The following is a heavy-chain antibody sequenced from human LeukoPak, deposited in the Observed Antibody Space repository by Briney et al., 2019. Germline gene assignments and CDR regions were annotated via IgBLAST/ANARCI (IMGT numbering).Heavy chain of an antibody. D-gene: IGHD5-24*01. J-gene: IGHJ6*02. V-gene: IGHV4-59*01. Sequence: PSETLSLTCTVSGGSISSYYWSWMRQPPGKGLEWIGYIYYSGSTNYNPSLKSRVTISVDTSKNQFSLKLSSVTAADTAVYYCARVRPIRPNYYGMDVWGQGTTVTVSS. CDR3: ARVRPIRPNYYGMDV. CDR2: IYYSGST. CDR1: GGSISSYY.